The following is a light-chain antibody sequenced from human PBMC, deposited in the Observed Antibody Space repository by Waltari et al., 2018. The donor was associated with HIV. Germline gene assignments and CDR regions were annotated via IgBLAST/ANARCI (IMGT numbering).Light chain of an antibody. CDR2: RDN. CDR3: QSADITNIWV. J-gene: IGLJ2*01. CDR1: PLPKTY. Sequence: SSDLTQPPSMSLSPGQTARITCSGDPLPKTYVYWYQQNPGQAPVLIISRDNERPSGVPDRFSGSRSGTTATATLTISGVQTEDEADYYCQSADITNIWVFGGGTKLTVL. V-gene: IGLV3-25*03.